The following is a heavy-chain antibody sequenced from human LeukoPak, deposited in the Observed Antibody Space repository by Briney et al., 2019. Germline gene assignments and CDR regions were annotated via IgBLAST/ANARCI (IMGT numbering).Heavy chain of an antibody. J-gene: IGHJ4*02. CDR2: INHSGST. Sequence: SETLSLTCAVYGGSFSGYYWSWIRQSPGKGLEWIGEINHSGSTNYNPSLKSRVTISVDTSKNQFSLKLSSVTAADTAVYYCARAEAGKFDYWGQGTLVTVSS. CDR1: GGSFSGYY. V-gene: IGHV4-34*01. CDR3: ARAEAGKFDY. D-gene: IGHD6-13*01.